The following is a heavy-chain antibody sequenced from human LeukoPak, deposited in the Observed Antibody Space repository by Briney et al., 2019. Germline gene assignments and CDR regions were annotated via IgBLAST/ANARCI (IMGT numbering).Heavy chain of an antibody. CDR3: ARQRADYFYHYLDV. J-gene: IGHJ6*03. Sequence: SETLSLTCTVSSGSISSSSYYWDWIRQPPGKGLEWIGNVYYGGNTFYNSSLESRVTISVDMSKNQFSLKLTSLTPADTAVYYCARQRADYFYHYLDVWGKGTSVTVSS. V-gene: IGHV4-39*01. CDR2: VYYGGNT. CDR1: SGSISSSSYY.